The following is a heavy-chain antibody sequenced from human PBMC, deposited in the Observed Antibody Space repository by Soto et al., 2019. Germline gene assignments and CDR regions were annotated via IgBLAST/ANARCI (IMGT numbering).Heavy chain of an antibody. CDR1: GFTFSNNG. J-gene: IGHJ4*02. CDR2: ISNDESDT. D-gene: IGHD3-3*01. Sequence: GGSLRLSCAASGFTFSNNGMHWVRQAPGKGLEWVAFISNDESDTYYVDSVKGRFSISRDNSQNTLYLKMNSLRGGDTAVYYCVTGHWNYFDDWGQGTLVTVSS. CDR3: VTGHWNYFDD. V-gene: IGHV3-30*03.